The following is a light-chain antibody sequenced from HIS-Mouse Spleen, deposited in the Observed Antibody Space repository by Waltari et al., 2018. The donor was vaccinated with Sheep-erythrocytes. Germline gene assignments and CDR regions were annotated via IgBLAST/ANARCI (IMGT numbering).Light chain of an antibody. CDR1: QGIRND. V-gene: IGKV1-6*01. CDR3: LQDYNYPYT. J-gene: IGKJ2*01. CDR2: AAS. Sequence: IQITQSPSSLSASVGDRVTITCRASQGIRNDLGWYQQKPGKAPKLLSYAASSLKRGVQSRFSGSGTGTDFTLTISRMKPEDFATYYCLQDYNYPYTFGQGTKLEIK.